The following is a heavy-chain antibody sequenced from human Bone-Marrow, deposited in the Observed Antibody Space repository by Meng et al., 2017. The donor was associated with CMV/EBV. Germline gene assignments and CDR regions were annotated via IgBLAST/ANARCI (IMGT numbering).Heavy chain of an antibody. Sequence: ASVKVSCKASGYTFTSYGISWVRQAPGQGLEWMGWISAYNGNTNYAQKLQGRVTMTTDTSTSTAYMELRSLRSDDTAVYYCARDVPNYDFWSGYYDYYYGMDVWGQGNTVTVSS. CDR2: ISAYNGNT. J-gene: IGHJ6*02. CDR1: GYTFTSYG. CDR3: ARDVPNYDFWSGYYDYYYGMDV. V-gene: IGHV1-18*01. D-gene: IGHD3-3*01.